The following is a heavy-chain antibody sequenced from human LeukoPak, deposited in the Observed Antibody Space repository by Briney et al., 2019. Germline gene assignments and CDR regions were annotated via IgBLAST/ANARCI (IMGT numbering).Heavy chain of an antibody. D-gene: IGHD3-22*01. V-gene: IGHV3-20*04. CDR2: INWNGGST. CDR3: ARDRNYYDSSGYPGYYYYYYMDV. CDR1: GFIFDDYG. Sequence: GGSLRLSCAASGFIFDDYGMSWVRQAPGKGLEWLSGINWNGGSTGYADSVKGRFTISRDNAKNSLYLQMNSLRAEDTALYYCARDRNYYDSSGYPGYYYYYYMDVWGKGTTVTVSS. J-gene: IGHJ6*03.